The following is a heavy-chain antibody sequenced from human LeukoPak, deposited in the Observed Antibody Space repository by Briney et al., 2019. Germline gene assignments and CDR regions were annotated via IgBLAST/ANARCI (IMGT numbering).Heavy chain of an antibody. CDR1: GFTFSTYG. V-gene: IGHV3-30*18. CDR2: ISYDGSNK. CDR3: AKARAVTRSGGPDY. J-gene: IGHJ4*02. Sequence: GASLRLSCAASGFTFSTYGMHWVRQTPGKGLEWVAVISYDGSNKYYADSVEGRFTISRDNSKNTLYLQMNSLRAEDTAVYFCAKARAVTRSGGPDYWGQGTLVTVSS. D-gene: IGHD4-17*01.